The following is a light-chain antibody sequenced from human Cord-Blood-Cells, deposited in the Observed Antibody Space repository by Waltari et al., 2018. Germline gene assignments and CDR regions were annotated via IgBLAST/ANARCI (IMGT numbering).Light chain of an antibody. CDR2: GAS. J-gene: IGKJ4*01. Sequence: DIVLTQSPGTLSLSPGERATLSWRASQSVSSSYLAWYQQKPGQAPRLLIYGASSRATGIPDRFSGSGSGTDFTLTISRLEPEDFAVYYCQQYGSSPLTFGGGTKVEIK. V-gene: IGKV3-20*01. CDR3: QQYGSSPLT. CDR1: QSVSSSY.